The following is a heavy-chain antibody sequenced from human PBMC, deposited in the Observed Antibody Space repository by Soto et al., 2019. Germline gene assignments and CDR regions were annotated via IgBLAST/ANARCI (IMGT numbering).Heavy chain of an antibody. Sequence: QVHLVESGGGVVQPGQSLRLSCAASGFTFSTYAMHWLRQAPGKGLEWVAIISYDATNKFYADSVKGRFTISRDNSKNMLYLQMNSLRPEDTAGYYCAKTAPGGRCGGIFYPDYWGQGTLVTVSS. CDR3: AKTAPGGRCGGIFYPDY. CDR2: ISYDATNK. D-gene: IGHD2-15*01. V-gene: IGHV3-30*18. CDR1: GFTFSTYA. J-gene: IGHJ4*02.